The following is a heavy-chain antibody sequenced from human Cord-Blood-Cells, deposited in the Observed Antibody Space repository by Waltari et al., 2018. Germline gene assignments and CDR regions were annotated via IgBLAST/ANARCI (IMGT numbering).Heavy chain of an antibody. D-gene: IGHD7-27*01. V-gene: IGHV1-69*01. Sequence: QVQLVQSGAEVKKPGSSVKVSCKASGGTFSSYAISWVRQAPGQGLEWMGGSIPILGTANYAQKVQGRVTITADESTSTADMGLSSLRSEDTAVYYCARGTGDWYFDLWGRGTLVTVAS. CDR2: SIPILGTA. CDR3: ARGTGDWYFDL. CDR1: GGTFSSYA. J-gene: IGHJ2*01.